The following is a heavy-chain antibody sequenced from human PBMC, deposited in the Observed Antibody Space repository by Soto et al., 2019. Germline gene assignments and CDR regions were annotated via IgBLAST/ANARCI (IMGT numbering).Heavy chain of an antibody. CDR1: GFTFSSYA. V-gene: IGHV3-23*01. Sequence: EAQLLESGGGLVQPGGSLRLSCAASGFTFSSYAMSWVRQAPGKGLEWVSAISCSGGSTYYADSVKGRFTISRDNSKNTLYLQMNSLRAEDTAVYYCAVLVDTGMRFDYWGQGTLVTVSS. D-gene: IGHD5-18*01. CDR2: ISCSGGST. CDR3: AVLVDTGMRFDY. J-gene: IGHJ4*02.